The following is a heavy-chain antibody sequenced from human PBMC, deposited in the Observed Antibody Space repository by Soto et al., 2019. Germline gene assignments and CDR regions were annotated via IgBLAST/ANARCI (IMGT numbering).Heavy chain of an antibody. CDR2: IIPIFGTA. CDR1: GGTFSSYA. V-gene: IGHV1-69*12. J-gene: IGHJ6*02. D-gene: IGHD2-8*02. Sequence: QVQLVQSGAEVKKPGSSVKVSCKASGGTFSSYAISWVRQAPGQGLEWMGGIIPIFGTANYAQKFQGRVXIXAXEXXSTASMELSSLRSEDTAVYYCASVLGLHYYYGMDVWGQGATVTVSS. CDR3: ASVLGLHYYYGMDV.